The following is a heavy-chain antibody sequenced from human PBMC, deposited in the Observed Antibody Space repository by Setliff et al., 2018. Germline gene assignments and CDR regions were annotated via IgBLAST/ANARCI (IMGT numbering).Heavy chain of an antibody. D-gene: IGHD6-6*01. J-gene: IGHJ4*02. V-gene: IGHV4-34*01. CDR1: GGTFTYYY. CDR2: ITHTGTTGST. Sequence: GSLRLTCAASGGTFTYYYWTWIRQSPAKGLEWIGEITHTGTTGSTKYNPSLKSRVTMSIDTSKNQFSLMVTSVTAADTAVYYCASCRNVAARLFDSWGQGTLVTVSS. CDR3: ASCRNVAARLFDS.